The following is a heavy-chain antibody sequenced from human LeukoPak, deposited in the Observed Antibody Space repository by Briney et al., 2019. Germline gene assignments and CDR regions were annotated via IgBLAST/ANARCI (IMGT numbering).Heavy chain of an antibody. CDR1: GYTFTSNG. CDR2: ISTYNSDT. Sequence: ASVKVSCKASGYTFTSNGISWVRQAPGQGLQWMGWISTYNSDTKFSQKFQGRLTMTTDRSTSTAYMELRGLSSDDTAMYYCARSEGHRYHHWGQRTLVTVSS. CDR3: ARSEGHRYHH. D-gene: IGHD1-14*01. V-gene: IGHV1-18*01. J-gene: IGHJ4*02.